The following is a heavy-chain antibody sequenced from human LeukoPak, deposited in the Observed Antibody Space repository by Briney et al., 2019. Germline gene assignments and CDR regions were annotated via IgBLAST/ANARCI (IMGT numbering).Heavy chain of an antibody. J-gene: IGHJ6*03. CDR1: GFTFSSYA. Sequence: GGSLRLSCAASGFTFSSYAMSWVRQAPGKGLEWVSAISGSGGSTYYADSVKGRFAISRDNSENTLYLQMNSLRAEDTAVYYCARAKFVFGELEYYYYYMDVWGKGTTVTISS. V-gene: IGHV3-23*01. D-gene: IGHD3-10*02. CDR3: ARAKFVFGELEYYYYYMDV. CDR2: ISGSGGST.